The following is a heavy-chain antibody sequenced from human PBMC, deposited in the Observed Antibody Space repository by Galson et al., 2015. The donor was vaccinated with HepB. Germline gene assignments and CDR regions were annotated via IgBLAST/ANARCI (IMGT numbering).Heavy chain of an antibody. CDR1: GYSSTSYW. J-gene: IGHJ6*03. Sequence: QSGAEVKKPGESLRISCKGSGYSSTSYWINWVRQATGQGLEWMGWMNPNSGNTGYAQKFQGRVTMTRNTSISTAYVELSSLRSEDTAVYYCARGTNYYYMDVWGKGTTVTVSS. CDR2: MNPNSGNT. V-gene: IGHV1-8*02. CDR3: ARGTNYYYMDV.